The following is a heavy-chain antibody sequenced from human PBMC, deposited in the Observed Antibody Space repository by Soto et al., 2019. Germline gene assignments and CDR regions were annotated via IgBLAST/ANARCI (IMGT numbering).Heavy chain of an antibody. V-gene: IGHV3-33*01. CDR3: ARGVGVGSSWYNWFDP. CDR1: GFTFSSYG. CDR2: IWYDGSNK. Sequence: QVQLVESGGGVVQPGRSLRLSCAASGFTFSSYGMHWVRQAPGKGLEWVAVIWYDGSNKYYADSVKGRFTIPRDNSKNTLYLQMNSLRAEDTAVYYCARGVGVGSSWYNWFDPWGQGTLVTVSS. J-gene: IGHJ5*02. D-gene: IGHD6-13*01.